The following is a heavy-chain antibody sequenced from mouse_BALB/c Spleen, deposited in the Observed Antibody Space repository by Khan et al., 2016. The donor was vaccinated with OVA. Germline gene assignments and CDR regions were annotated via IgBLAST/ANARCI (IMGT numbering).Heavy chain of an antibody. D-gene: IGHD1-2*01. V-gene: IGHV1S56*01. Sequence: QVQLKQSGPELVKPGALVKISCKTSGYTFTSYGINWVKQRPGQGLEWIGWIYPGDGSTKFNEKFKEKATLTADNSSSTVYMQLSSLTSENSAVYCCARGGYGSFAYWGQGTLVTVSA. CDR3: ARGGYGSFAY. CDR1: GYTFTSYG. J-gene: IGHJ3*01. CDR2: IYPGDGST.